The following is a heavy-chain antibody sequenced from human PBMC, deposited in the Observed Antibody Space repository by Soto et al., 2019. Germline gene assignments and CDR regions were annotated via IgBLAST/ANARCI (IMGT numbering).Heavy chain of an antibody. J-gene: IGHJ6*02. CDR2: ISAYNGNT. D-gene: IGHD3-10*01. CDR3: FRGVIISGYSAGMDV. CDR1: GYTFTSYG. V-gene: IGHV1-18*01. Sequence: QVQLVQSGAEVKKPGASVKVSCKASGYTFTSYGISWLRQAPGQGLEWMGWISAYNGNTNSAPKLQGRVPITTARSTSTAYMELRRLRSDDTAVYYCFRGVIISGYSAGMDVWGQGTTVTVSS.